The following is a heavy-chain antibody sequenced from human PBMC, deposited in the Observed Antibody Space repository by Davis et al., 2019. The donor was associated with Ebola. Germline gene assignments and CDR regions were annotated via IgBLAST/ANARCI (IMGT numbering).Heavy chain of an antibody. J-gene: IGHJ6*02. Sequence: QTLSLTCAISGDSASSNSAAWNWIRQSPSRGLEWLGRTYYRSKWYSDYALSVNGRISINADRSKNQFSLQLNSVTPEDTAVYYCARDPHDYGDYYTLDVWGQGTTVTVSS. CDR2: TYYRSKWYS. CDR3: ARDPHDYGDYYTLDV. V-gene: IGHV6-1*01. D-gene: IGHD4-17*01. CDR1: GDSASSNSAA.